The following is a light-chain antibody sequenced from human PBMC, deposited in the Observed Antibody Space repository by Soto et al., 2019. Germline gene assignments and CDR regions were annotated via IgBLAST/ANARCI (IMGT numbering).Light chain of an antibody. J-gene: IGKJ4*01. CDR3: QHRKSWPLT. V-gene: IGKV3-11*01. CDR1: QSVNSF. CDR2: DAS. Sequence: EIVLTQSPATLSLSPGERATLFCRASQSVNSFLAWYQQKPGQAPRLLIYDASNRATGIPARFSGSGSGTDFTLTISSLEPEDFAVYYCQHRKSWPLTFGGGTKVEIE.